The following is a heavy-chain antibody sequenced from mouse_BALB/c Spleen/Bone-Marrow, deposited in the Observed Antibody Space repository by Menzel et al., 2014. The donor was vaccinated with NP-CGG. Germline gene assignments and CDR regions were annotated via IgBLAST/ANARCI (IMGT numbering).Heavy chain of an antibody. CDR3: TRDLYDGYYYYAMDY. J-gene: IGHJ4*01. CDR2: ISSGGSYT. V-gene: IGHV5-6-4*01. D-gene: IGHD2-3*01. CDR1: GFTFSSYT. Sequence: EVKLVDSGGGLVKPGGSLKLSCAASGFTFSSYTMSWVRQTPEKRLEWVATISSGGSYTYYPDSVKGRFTISRDNAENTLCLQMSSLKSEDTAMYYCTRDLYDGYYYYAMDYWGQGTSVTVSS.